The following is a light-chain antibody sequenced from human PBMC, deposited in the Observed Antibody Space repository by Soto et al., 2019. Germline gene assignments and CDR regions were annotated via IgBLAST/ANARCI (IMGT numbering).Light chain of an antibody. J-gene: IGLJ2*01. CDR3: SSYTSDSSTVV. V-gene: IGLV2-14*03. Sequence: QSVLTQPASVSGSPGQSITISCTGTSSDVGGYNYVSWYQQHPGKVPQLIIYDVSNRPSGVSYRFSGSKSGNTASLTISGLQAEDEADYYCSSYTSDSSTVVFGGGTKLTVL. CDR2: DVS. CDR1: SSDVGGYNY.